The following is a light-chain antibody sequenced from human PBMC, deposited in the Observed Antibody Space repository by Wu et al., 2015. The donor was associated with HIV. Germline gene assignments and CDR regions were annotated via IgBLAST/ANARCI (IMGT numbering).Light chain of an antibody. Sequence: EIVLTQSPGTLSLSPGERATLSCRASESISNNFLTWYQQQPGQAPRLLIYGASSRATGIPDRFSGSGSGTDFTLTISRLEPEDFAVYYCQHYGSSPGVTCTFGQGTKVEIK. CDR3: QHYGSSPGVTCT. CDR2: GAS. CDR1: ESISNNF. V-gene: IGKV3-20*01. J-gene: IGKJ1*01.